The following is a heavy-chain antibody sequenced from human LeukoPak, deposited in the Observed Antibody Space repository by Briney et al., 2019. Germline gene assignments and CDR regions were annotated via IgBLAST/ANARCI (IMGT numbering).Heavy chain of an antibody. D-gene: IGHD2-15*01. Sequence: SETLSLTCTVSGGSISGYYWSWIRQPPGKGLEWIGYIYASGNTNYNPSLKSRVTISVDTSKNQFSLQLSSVTAAATAVYYCARQSCSRGSCWNLLDYWGQGTLVTVSS. CDR3: ARQSCSRGSCWNLLDY. CDR1: GGSISGYY. V-gene: IGHV4-4*09. CDR2: IYASGNT. J-gene: IGHJ4*02.